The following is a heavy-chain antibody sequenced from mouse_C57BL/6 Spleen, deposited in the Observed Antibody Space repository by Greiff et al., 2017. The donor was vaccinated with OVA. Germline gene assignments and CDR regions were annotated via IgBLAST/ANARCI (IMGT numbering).Heavy chain of an antibody. D-gene: IGHD1-1*01. CDR2: IYPSDSET. J-gene: IGHJ1*03. V-gene: IGHV1-61*01. Sequence: QVQLQQPGAELVRPGSSVKLSCKASGYTFTSYWMDWVKQRPGQGLEWIGNIYPSDSETHYNQKFKDKATLTVDKSSSTAYMQRSSLTSEDSAVYYCARSEYYYGSSYWYFDVWGTGTTVTVSS. CDR1: GYTFTSYW. CDR3: ARSEYYYGSSYWYFDV.